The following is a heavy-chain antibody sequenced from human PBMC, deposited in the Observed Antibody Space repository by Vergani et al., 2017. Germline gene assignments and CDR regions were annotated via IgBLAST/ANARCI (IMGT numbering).Heavy chain of an antibody. Sequence: EVQLVESGGGLVKPGGSLRLSCAASGFTFSNAWMSWVRQAPGKGLEWVGRIKSKTDGGTTDYAAPVKGRFTISRDDSKNTLYLQMNSLKTEDTAVYYCARDVSYSSSWYGDAFDIWGQGTMVTISS. D-gene: IGHD6-13*01. CDR2: IKSKTDGGTT. J-gene: IGHJ3*02. CDR3: ARDVSYSSSWYGDAFDI. CDR1: GFTFSNAW. V-gene: IGHV3-15*01.